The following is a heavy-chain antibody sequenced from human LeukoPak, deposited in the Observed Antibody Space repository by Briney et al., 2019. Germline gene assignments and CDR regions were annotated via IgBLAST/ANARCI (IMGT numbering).Heavy chain of an antibody. J-gene: IGHJ6*03. D-gene: IGHD1-20*01. CDR2: IYYSGNT. CDR1: GGSFSAYY. CDR3: ARGLYNWNYYYYYYMDV. V-gene: IGHV4-59*01. Sequence: SETLSLTCAVYGGSFSAYYWSWIRQPPGKGLEWIGYIYYSGNTNYNPSLKSRVTISVDTSKNQFSLKLTSVTAADTAVYYCARGLYNWNYYYYYYMDVWGKGTTVTVSS.